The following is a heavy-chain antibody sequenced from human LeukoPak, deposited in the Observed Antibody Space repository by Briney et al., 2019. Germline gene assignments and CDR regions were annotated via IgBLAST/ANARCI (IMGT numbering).Heavy chain of an antibody. CDR3: ATDLVRYFDWLRDY. CDR2: MNPNSGNT. Sequence: EASVKVSCKASGYTFTSYDINWVRQATGQGLEWMGWMNPNSGNTGYAQKFQGRVTMTEDTSTDTAYMELSSLRSEDTAVYYCATDLVRYFDWLRDYWGQGTLVTVSS. V-gene: IGHV1-8*01. J-gene: IGHJ4*02. CDR1: GYTFTSYD. D-gene: IGHD3-9*01.